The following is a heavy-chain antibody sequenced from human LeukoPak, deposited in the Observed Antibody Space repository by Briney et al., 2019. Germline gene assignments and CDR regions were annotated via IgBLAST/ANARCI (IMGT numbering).Heavy chain of an antibody. CDR3: ARDSIVVVPAAINTYYYYMDV. Sequence: ASVKVSCKASGYTSTSYGISWVRQAPGQGLEWMGWISAYNGNTNYAQKLQGRVTMTTDTSTSTAYMELRSLRSDDTAVYYCARDSIVVVPAAINTYYYYMDVWGKGTTVTVSS. D-gene: IGHD2-2*01. CDR2: ISAYNGNT. J-gene: IGHJ6*03. V-gene: IGHV1-18*01. CDR1: GYTSTSYG.